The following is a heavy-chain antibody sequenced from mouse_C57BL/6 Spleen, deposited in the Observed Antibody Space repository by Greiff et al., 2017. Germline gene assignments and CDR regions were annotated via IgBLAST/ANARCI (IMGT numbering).Heavy chain of an antibody. J-gene: IGHJ3*01. CDR2: INPNNGGT. Sequence: EVHLVESGPELVKPGASVKIPCKASGYTFTDYNMDWVKQSHGKSLEWIGDINPNNGGTIYNQKFKGKATLTVDKSSSTAYMELRSLTSEDTAVYYCANHYGKKWGFAYWGQGTLVTVSA. CDR3: ANHYGKKWGFAY. CDR1: GYTFTDYN. D-gene: IGHD2-1*01. V-gene: IGHV1-18*01.